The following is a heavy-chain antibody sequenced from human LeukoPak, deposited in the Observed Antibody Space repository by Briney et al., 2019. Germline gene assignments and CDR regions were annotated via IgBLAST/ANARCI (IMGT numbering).Heavy chain of an antibody. D-gene: IGHD6-6*01. J-gene: IGHJ4*02. CDR1: GVIVSSNS. Sequence: GGSLRLSCAASGVIVSSNSMTWVRQAPGKGLEWVSLIYSDGSGGSTYYADSVKGRFTISRDNSKNTLYLQMNSLRVEDTAVYYCARRGRAAHAFDIWGQGTLVTVSS. CDR3: ARRGRAAHAFDI. CDR2: IYSDGSGGST. V-gene: IGHV3-66*04.